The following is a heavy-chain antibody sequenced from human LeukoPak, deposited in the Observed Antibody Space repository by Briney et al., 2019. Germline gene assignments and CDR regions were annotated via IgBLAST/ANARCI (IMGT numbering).Heavy chain of an antibody. V-gene: IGHV3-30*03. CDR2: ISFDGSIK. Sequence: GGSLRLSCAASGFTFSGYGMHWVRQAPGKGLEWVAVISFDGSIKYYADSVKGRFTISRDNSKNTLYLQMNSLRAEDTAVYYCARVRSLYGEVPFSSDYFDYWGQGTLVTVSS. D-gene: IGHD4-17*01. CDR3: ARVRSLYGEVPFSSDYFDY. CDR1: GFTFSGYG. J-gene: IGHJ4*02.